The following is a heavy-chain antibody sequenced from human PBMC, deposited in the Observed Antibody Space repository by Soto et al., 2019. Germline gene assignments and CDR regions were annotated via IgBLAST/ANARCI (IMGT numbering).Heavy chain of an antibody. J-gene: IGHJ4*02. CDR1: GFTFGDYA. CDR3: TRAAPYYDFWSGYLYYFDY. CDR2: IRSKAYGGTT. V-gene: IGHV3-49*04. D-gene: IGHD3-3*01. Sequence: LRLSCTASGFTFGDYAMSWVRQAPGKGLEWVGFIRSKAYGGTTEYAASVKGRFTISRDDSKSIAYLQMNSLKTEDTAVYYCTRAAPYYDFWSGYLYYFDYWGPGTLVTVSS.